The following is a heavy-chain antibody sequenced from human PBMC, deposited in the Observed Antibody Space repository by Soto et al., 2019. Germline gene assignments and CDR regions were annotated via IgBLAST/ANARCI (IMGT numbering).Heavy chain of an antibody. J-gene: IGHJ5*02. V-gene: IGHV1-2*02. D-gene: IGHD5-18*01. CDR2: INPNSGGT. CDR3: ARDLRDGYSYGYGWFDP. CDR1: GYTFTGYY. Sequence: ASVKVSCKASGYTFTGYYMHWVRQAPGQGLEWMGWINPNSGGTNYAQKFQGRVTMTRDTSISTAYMELSRLRSDDTAVYYCARDLRDGYSYGYGWFDPWGQGTLVTVPS.